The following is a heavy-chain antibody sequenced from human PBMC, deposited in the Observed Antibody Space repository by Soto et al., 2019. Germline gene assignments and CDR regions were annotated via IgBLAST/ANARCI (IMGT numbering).Heavy chain of an antibody. D-gene: IGHD4-17*01. CDR2: ISYTGSA. J-gene: IGHJ6*02. Sequence: NPSETLSLTCTVSGGSINYSYWTWSRQPPGKGLEWIGYISYTGSANYNASLKSRLTISVDTSKNQFSLKLSSVTAADTALYYCARVNYGDYYYGMDVWGQGTTVTVAS. CDR1: GGSINYSY. V-gene: IGHV4-59*01. CDR3: ARVNYGDYYYGMDV.